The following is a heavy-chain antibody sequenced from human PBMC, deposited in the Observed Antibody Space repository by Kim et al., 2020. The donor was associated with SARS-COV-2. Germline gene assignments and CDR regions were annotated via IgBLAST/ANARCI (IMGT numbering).Heavy chain of an antibody. CDR3: ARSFDTTLGNWFDS. D-gene: IGHD1-1*01. J-gene: IGHJ5*01. Sequence: YADSVKGRFNISRDNAKNTLFLQMGSLRPDDMGVYYCARSFDTTLGNWFDSWGQGTLVTVSS. V-gene: IGHV3-64*02.